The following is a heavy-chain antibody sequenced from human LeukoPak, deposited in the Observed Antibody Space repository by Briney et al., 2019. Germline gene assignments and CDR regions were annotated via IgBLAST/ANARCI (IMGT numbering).Heavy chain of an antibody. CDR2: IWYDGSNK. J-gene: IGHJ4*02. CDR1: GFTFSIYE. V-gene: IGHV3-33*08. Sequence: PGGSLRLSCAVSGFTFSIYEMNWVRQAPGKGLEWVAVIWYDGSNKYYADSVKGRFTISRDNSKNTLYLQMNSLRAEDTAVYYCARDGRWEYCSGGSCPMGMDYWGQGTLVTVSS. CDR3: ARDGRWEYCSGGSCPMGMDY. D-gene: IGHD2-15*01.